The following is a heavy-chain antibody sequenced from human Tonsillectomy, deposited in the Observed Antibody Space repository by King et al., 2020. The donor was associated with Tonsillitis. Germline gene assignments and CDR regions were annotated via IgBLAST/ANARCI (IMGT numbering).Heavy chain of an antibody. D-gene: IGHD3-22*01. CDR2: ISWNSGSI. CDR3: AKGGSSGYANYYFDY. J-gene: IGHJ4*02. Sequence: VQLVESGGGLVQPGRSLRLSCAASGFTFDNYAMHWVRQAPGKGLEWVSGISWNSGSIGYADSVKGRFTISSDNAKNSLYLQMNSLRAEDTALYYCAKGGSSGYANYYFDYWGQGTLVTVSS. CDR1: GFTFDNYA. V-gene: IGHV3-9*01.